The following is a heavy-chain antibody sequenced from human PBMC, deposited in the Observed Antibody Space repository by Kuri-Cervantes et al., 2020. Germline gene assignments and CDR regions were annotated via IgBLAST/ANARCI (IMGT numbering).Heavy chain of an antibody. V-gene: IGHV3-7*03. CDR3: AKFPPGWFDP. CDR2: INQDGSEK. D-gene: IGHD2-21*01. CDR1: GFTFSRFW. Sequence: GESLKISCAASGFTFSRFWMSWVRQAPGKGLEWVSNINQDGSEKWYEDSAKGRFTISRDNSKNTLYLQMNSLRAEDTAVYYCAKFPPGWFDPWGQGTLVTVSS. J-gene: IGHJ5*02.